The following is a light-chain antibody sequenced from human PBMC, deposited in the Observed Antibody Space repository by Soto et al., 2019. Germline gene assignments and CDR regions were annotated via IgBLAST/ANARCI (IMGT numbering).Light chain of an antibody. CDR1: SSNIGSNT. CDR3: AAWDDSLNGLV. Sequence: QSVLTQPPSASGTPGQRVTISCSGSSSNIGSNTVNWYQQLPGTAPKLLIYSGNQRPSGVPDRFSGSKSGTSASLAISGLESEDAADYYCAAWDDSLNGLVFGGGTKLTVL. V-gene: IGLV1-44*01. CDR2: SGN. J-gene: IGLJ2*01.